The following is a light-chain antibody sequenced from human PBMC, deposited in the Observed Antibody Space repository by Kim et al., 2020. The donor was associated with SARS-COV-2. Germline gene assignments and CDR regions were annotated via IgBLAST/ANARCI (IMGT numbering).Light chain of an antibody. V-gene: IGKV1-39*01. J-gene: IGKJ3*01. CDR1: QTISSY. Sequence: LSASVGDRVTITCRASQTISSYLNWYQQKPGKAPKLLIYAASSLQSGVPSRFSGSGSGSDFTLTITSLQPEDFATYYCQQSYSTLTFGPGTKWISN. CDR3: QQSYSTLT. CDR2: AAS.